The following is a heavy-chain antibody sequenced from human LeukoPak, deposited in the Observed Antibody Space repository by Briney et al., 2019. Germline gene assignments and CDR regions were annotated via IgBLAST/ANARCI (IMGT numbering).Heavy chain of an antibody. Sequence: GGSLRFSGAASGFTFSSYWMHWVRQAPGKGLVWVSRINSDGSSTSYADSVKGRFTISRDNAKNTLYLQMNSLRAEDTAVYYCARVYCGGDCFRSYFDYWGQGTLVTVSS. CDR3: ARVYCGGDCFRSYFDY. CDR1: GFTFSSYW. CDR2: INSDGSST. J-gene: IGHJ4*02. D-gene: IGHD2-21*02. V-gene: IGHV3-74*01.